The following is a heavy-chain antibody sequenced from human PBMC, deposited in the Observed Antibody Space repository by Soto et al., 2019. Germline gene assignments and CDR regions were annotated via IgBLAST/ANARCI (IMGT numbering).Heavy chain of an antibody. V-gene: IGHV1-69*04. CDR2: IIPILGIA. Sequence: ASVKVSCKASGGTFSSYTISWVRQAPGQGLEWMGRIIPILGIANYAQKFQGRVTITADKSTSTAYMELSSPRSEDTAVYYCARDRRAIAALDNWFDPWGQGTLVTVSS. CDR1: GGTFSSYT. CDR3: ARDRRAIAALDNWFDP. D-gene: IGHD6-6*01. J-gene: IGHJ5*02.